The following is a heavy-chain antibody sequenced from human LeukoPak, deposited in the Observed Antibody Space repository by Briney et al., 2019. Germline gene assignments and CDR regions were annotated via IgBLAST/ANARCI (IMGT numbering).Heavy chain of an antibody. CDR3: ARSSNCARNFDY. CDR2: IYYSGST. CDR1: GFTFSSYG. V-gene: IGHV4-38-2*01. D-gene: IGHD4-11*01. J-gene: IGHJ4*02. Sequence: GTLRLSCAASGFTFSSYGMSWVRQAPGKGLEWIGSIYYSGSTYYNPSLKSRVTISVDTSKNQFSLKLSSVTAADTAVYYCARSSNCARNFDYWGQGTLVTVSS.